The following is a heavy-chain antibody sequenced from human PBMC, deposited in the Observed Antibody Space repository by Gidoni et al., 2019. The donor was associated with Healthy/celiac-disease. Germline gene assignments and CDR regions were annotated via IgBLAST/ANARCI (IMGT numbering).Heavy chain of an antibody. J-gene: IGHJ3*02. CDR3: AKARLVYCSSTSCYTFDAFDI. Sequence: QVQLVESGGGVVQPGRSLRLSCAASGFTFSSSGMHWVRQAPGKGLEWVAVISYDGSNKYYADSVKSRFTISRDNSKNTLYLQMNSLRAEDTAVYYCAKARLVYCSSTSCYTFDAFDIWGQGTMVTVSS. CDR1: GFTFSSSG. V-gene: IGHV3-30*18. D-gene: IGHD2-2*02. CDR2: ISYDGSNK.